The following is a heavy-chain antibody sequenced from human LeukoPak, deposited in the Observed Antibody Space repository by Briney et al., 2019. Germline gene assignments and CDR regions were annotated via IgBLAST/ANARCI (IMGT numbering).Heavy chain of an antibody. Sequence: PSETLSLTCTVPGGSISSDYWSWIRQPPGKGLEWIGYIYYSGITNYNPSLKSRLTISVDKNQFSLKLTSVTAADTAVYYCARVRYYFDYWGQGTLVTVSS. D-gene: IGHD4-17*01. V-gene: IGHV4-59*01. CDR1: GGSISSDY. CDR3: ARVRYYFDY. CDR2: IYYSGIT. J-gene: IGHJ4*02.